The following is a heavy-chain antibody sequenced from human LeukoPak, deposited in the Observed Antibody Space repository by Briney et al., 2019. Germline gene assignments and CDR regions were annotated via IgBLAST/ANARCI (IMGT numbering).Heavy chain of an antibody. J-gene: IGHJ3*02. CDR3: ASLTTSDAFDI. CDR1: GFPVSSNY. Sequence: PGGSLRLFCAASGFPVSSNYMSWVRQAPGQGLEWVSDLYIGGSTFYADSVKGRFTISRDNSKNKLFLQMNSLGAEDAAVYYCASLTTSDAFDIWGQGTMVTVSS. CDR2: LYIGGST. V-gene: IGHV3-53*01. D-gene: IGHD4-17*01.